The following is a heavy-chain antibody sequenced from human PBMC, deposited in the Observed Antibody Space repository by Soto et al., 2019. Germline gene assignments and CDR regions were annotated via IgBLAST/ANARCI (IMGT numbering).Heavy chain of an antibody. CDR1: GFTFSSYS. CDR2: ISSSSSYI. CDR3: AKSAPGDTPMAPPPLHY. Sequence: PGGSVRLSCAASGFTFSSYSMNWVRQAPGKGLEWVSSISSSSSYIYYADSVKGRFTISRDNAKNSLYLQMNSLRAEDTAVYYCAKSAPGDTPMAPPPLHYSCQGTLVTVAS. J-gene: IGHJ4*02. D-gene: IGHD5-18*01. V-gene: IGHV3-21*01.